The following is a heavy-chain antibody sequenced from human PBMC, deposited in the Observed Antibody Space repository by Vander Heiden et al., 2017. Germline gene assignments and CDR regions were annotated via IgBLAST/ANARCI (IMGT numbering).Heavy chain of an antibody. CDR3: ARHNPTSYYYGMDV. J-gene: IGHJ6*02. CDR1: GGSIRSSSYY. D-gene: IGHD2-2*01. V-gene: IGHV4-39*01. CDR2: IYYSGST. Sequence: QLQLQESGPGLVKPSETLSLTCTVSGGSIRSSSYYWGWIRQPPGKGREWIGSIYYSGSTYYNPSLKSRVTISVDTSKNQFSLKLSSVTAADTAVYYCARHNPTSYYYGMDVWGQGTTVTVSS.